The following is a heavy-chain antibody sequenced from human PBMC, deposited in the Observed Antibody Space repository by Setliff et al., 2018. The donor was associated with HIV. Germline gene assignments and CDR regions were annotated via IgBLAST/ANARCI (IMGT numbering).Heavy chain of an antibody. Sequence: SVKVSCKASGGTFGNYGVGWVRQAPGQGPEWMGGIIPMYGVTNYAQKFQGRVTITTDESTSTAYMELSSLRSEDTAMYYCSRSRNLDYWGQGTLVTVSS. J-gene: IGHJ4*02. CDR2: IIPMYGVT. V-gene: IGHV1-69*05. CDR3: SRSRNLDY. D-gene: IGHD4-4*01. CDR1: GGTFGNYG.